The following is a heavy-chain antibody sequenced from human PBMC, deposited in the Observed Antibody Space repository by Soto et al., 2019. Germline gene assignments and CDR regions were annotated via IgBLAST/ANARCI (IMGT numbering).Heavy chain of an antibody. CDR2: ISSSGGDT. V-gene: IGHV3-23*01. Sequence: EVQLLESGGGLVQPGGSLRISCAASGFAFSNFGMGWVRQAPGKGLEWVSGISSSGGDTFYADSVRGRFTISRDNFKNTLYLQMNIVRAEDTAVYYCGKDPRGPESWGQGTLVTVSS. CDR1: GFAFSNFG. D-gene: IGHD2-2*01. J-gene: IGHJ5*02. CDR3: GKDPRGPES.